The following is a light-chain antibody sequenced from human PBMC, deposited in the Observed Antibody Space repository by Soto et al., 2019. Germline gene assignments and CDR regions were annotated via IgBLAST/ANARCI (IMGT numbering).Light chain of an antibody. V-gene: IGLV2-14*03. CDR3: SSYKTTGNQV. CDR1: TSDVGGFDY. Sequence: QSVLTQPASVSGSPGQSITASCTGTTSDVGGFDYVSWYQQHPGKAPKLMIFDVSNRPSGVSDRFSGSKSGNTASLTISGLQAEDEADYYCSSYKTTGNQVFGTGTKVTVL. J-gene: IGLJ1*01. CDR2: DVS.